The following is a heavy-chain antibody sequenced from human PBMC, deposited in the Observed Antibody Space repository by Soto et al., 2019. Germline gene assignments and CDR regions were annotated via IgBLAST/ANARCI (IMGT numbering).Heavy chain of an antibody. CDR3: ARDSPNYDFWSGYGPLHYYGMDV. CDR1: GGSISSYY. CDR2: IYYSGST. J-gene: IGHJ6*02. V-gene: IGHV4-59*01. Sequence: KTSETLSLTCTVSGGSISSYYWSWIRQPPGKGLEWIGYIYYSGSTNYNPSLKSRVTISVDTSKNQFSLKLSSVTAADTAVYYCARDSPNYDFWSGYGPLHYYGMDVWGQGTTVTVPS. D-gene: IGHD3-3*01.